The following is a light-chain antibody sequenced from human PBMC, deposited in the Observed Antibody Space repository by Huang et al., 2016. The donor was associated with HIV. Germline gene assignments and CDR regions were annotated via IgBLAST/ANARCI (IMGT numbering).Light chain of an antibody. CDR1: QSVSSNF. Sequence: EIVLTQSPGTLSLYPGERATLSCLASQSVSSNFLAWYQQKPFQAPRLLIYGASTRATGSPNRFSGSGSGTDFPRTIRRLEPEDFAVYYCQQYGRSPATFGQGTKVEIK. CDR3: QQYGRSPAT. V-gene: IGKV3-20*01. CDR2: GAS. J-gene: IGKJ1*01.